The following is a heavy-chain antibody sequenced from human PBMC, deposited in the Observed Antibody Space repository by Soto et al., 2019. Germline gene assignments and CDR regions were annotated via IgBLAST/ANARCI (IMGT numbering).Heavy chain of an antibody. CDR2: ISAYNGNT. V-gene: IGHV1-18*01. Sequence: ASVKVSCKASGYTFTNSGISWVRQAPGQGLEWMGWISAYNGNTNYAQKLQGRVTMTTDTSTSTTYMELSSLRSEDTAVYYCARDQGYCSGGSCYIGPNYLDYWGQGTLVTVSS. CDR1: GYTFTNSG. D-gene: IGHD2-15*01. CDR3: ARDQGYCSGGSCYIGPNYLDY. J-gene: IGHJ4*02.